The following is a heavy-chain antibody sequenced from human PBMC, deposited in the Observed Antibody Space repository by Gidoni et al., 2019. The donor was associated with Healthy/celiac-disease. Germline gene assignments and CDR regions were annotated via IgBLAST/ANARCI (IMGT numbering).Heavy chain of an antibody. V-gene: IGHV3-21*01. CDR1: GFTFSSYS. CDR2: ISSSSSYI. D-gene: IGHD3-9*01. J-gene: IGHJ4*02. Sequence: EVQLVESGGGLVKPGGSLRLSCAASGFTFSSYSMNWVRQAPGKGLEWVSSISSSSSYIYYADSVKGRFTISRDNAKNSLYLQMTSLRAEDTAVYYCARATADDIQIYYFDYWGQGTLVTVSS. CDR3: ARATADDIQIYYFDY.